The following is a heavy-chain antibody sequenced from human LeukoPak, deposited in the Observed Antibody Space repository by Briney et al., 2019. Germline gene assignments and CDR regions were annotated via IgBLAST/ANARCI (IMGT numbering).Heavy chain of an antibody. D-gene: IGHD3-22*01. Sequence: GGSLRLSCAASGFTFSDYYMSWIRQAPGKGLEWVSYISSSGGTIYYADSVKGRFTISRDNAKNSLYLQMNSLRVEDTAVYYCAREDPAINYYDSSGYYLGYWGQGTLVTVSS. CDR1: GFTFSDYY. J-gene: IGHJ4*02. V-gene: IGHV3-11*01. CDR3: AREDPAINYYDSSGYYLGY. CDR2: ISSSGGTI.